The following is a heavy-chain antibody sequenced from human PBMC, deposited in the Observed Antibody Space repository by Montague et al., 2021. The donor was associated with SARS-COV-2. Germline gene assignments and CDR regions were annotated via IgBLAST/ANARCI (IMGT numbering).Heavy chain of an antibody. CDR3: AKDSYYYGLGYGMDV. Sequence: SLRLSCAASGFTFSNSAMNWVRQAPGKGLEWVSGSNGSDGGTHYADSVKGRFTISRDNTKNVLYLQINSMRADDAALYYCAKDSYYYGLGYGMDVWGQGTTVTVSS. CDR2: SNGSDGGT. J-gene: IGHJ6*02. D-gene: IGHD3-10*01. CDR1: GFTFSNSA. V-gene: IGHV3-23*01.